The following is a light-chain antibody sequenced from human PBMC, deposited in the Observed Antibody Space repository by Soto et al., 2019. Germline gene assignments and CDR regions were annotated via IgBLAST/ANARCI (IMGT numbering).Light chain of an antibody. V-gene: IGLV2-11*01. Sequence: QSVLTQPRSVSGSPGQSVTISCTGTSSDVGEYNYVSWYQQHPGKAPKLMIYDVSKRPSGVPDRFSGSKSGNTASLTISGLQAEDEADYFCCSYAGSTWVFGGGTKVTVL. CDR2: DVS. J-gene: IGLJ3*02. CDR1: SSDVGEYNY. CDR3: CSYAGSTWV.